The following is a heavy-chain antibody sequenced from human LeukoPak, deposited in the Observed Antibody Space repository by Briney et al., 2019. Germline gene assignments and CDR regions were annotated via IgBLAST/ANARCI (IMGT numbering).Heavy chain of an antibody. Sequence: SSETLSLTCAVYGGSFSGYYWSWIRQPPGKGLQWIGEINHSGSTNYNPSLKSRVTISVDTSKNQFSLKLSSVTAADTAAYYCAREEDCYDSSGYYSNLWGQGTLVTVSS. CDR2: INHSGST. V-gene: IGHV4-34*01. J-gene: IGHJ5*02. D-gene: IGHD3-22*01. CDR1: GGSFSGYY. CDR3: AREEDCYDSSGYYSNL.